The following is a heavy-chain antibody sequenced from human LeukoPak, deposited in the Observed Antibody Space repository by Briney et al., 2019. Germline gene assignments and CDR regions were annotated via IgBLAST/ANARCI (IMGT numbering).Heavy chain of an antibody. CDR1: GFTFSSHA. V-gene: IGHV3-30*01. Sequence: GRSLRLSCEASGFTFSSHAIHWVRQAPGKGLEWVSIISYDGSNKYYADSVKGRFTISRDNSKNTVYLQINSLSTEDTAVYYCAREGSGSYYYYFYYMDVWGKGTTVTVSS. J-gene: IGHJ6*03. CDR2: ISYDGSNK. CDR3: AREGSGSYYYYFYYMDV. D-gene: IGHD3-10*01.